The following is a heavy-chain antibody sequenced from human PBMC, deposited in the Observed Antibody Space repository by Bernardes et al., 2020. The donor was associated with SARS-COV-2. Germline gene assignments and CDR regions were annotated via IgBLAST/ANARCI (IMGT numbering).Heavy chain of an antibody. D-gene: IGHD1-26*01. CDR3: ARSGSYLPFDK. CDR2: IRYKSNSYTT. Sequence: GGSLRLSCAASGFSIGDHYMDWVRQAPGKGLQWVGRIRYKSNSYTTEYAASVKGRFIISRDDSKNSLYLQMNSLKTEDTAVDYCARSGSYLPFDKWGQGTLVTVSP. J-gene: IGHJ4*02. CDR1: GFSIGDHY. V-gene: IGHV3-72*01.